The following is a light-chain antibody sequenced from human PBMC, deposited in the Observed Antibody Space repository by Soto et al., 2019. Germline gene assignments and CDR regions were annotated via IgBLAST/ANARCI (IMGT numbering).Light chain of an antibody. CDR1: SSDVGSYKL. Sequence: QSALTQPASVSGSPGQSITISCTGTSSDVGSYKLVSWYQQSPGKAPKVMIYEDTKRPSGVSDRFSGSKSGNTASLTISGLQAEDEADYYCCSYAGGGTFEFGGGTKLTV. CDR2: EDT. J-gene: IGLJ2*01. CDR3: CSYAGGGTFE. V-gene: IGLV2-23*02.